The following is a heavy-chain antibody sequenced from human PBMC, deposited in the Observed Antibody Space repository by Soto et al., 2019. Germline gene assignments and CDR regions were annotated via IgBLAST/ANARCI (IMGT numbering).Heavy chain of an antibody. J-gene: IGHJ6*02. CDR1: GGTFSIYG. CDR3: ATSVGIAPTGEDGMDV. CDR2: IIPILTTP. Sequence: QVQLVQSGAEVKKTGSSVKVSCKASGGTFSIYGFSWVRQAPGQGPEWIGGIIPILTTPNYAQKFQGRVTIVADESTTTVYIELSSLKFEDTAVYYCATSVGIAPTGEDGMDVLGQGTSVTVSS. V-gene: IGHV1-69*01. D-gene: IGHD2-8*02.